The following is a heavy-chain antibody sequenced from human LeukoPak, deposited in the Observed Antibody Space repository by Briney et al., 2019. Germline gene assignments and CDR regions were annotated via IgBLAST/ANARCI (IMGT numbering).Heavy chain of an antibody. J-gene: IGHJ3*02. D-gene: IGHD5-24*01. CDR1: GFTFDDYA. Sequence: GRSLRLSCAASGFTFDDYAMHWVRQAPGKGLEWVSGISWNRGSIGYADSVKGRFTISRDNAKNSLYLQMNSLRAEDMALYYCAKVGYTYAFDIWGQGTMVTVSS. V-gene: IGHV3-9*03. CDR3: AKVGYTYAFDI. CDR2: ISWNRGSI.